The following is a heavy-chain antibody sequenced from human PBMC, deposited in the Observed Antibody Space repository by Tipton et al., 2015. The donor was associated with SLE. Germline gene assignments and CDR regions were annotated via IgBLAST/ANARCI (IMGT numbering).Heavy chain of an antibody. CDR3: ASYDYEGYYFDY. D-gene: IGHD4-17*01. Sequence: TLSLTCTVSGGSISSGGYYWSWIRQHPGKGLEWIGYIYYSGSTNYNPSLKSRVTISVDTSKNQFSLKLSSVTAADTAVYYCASYDYEGYYFDYWGQGTLVTVSS. CDR2: IYYSGST. CDR1: GGSISSGGYY. J-gene: IGHJ4*02. V-gene: IGHV4-61*08.